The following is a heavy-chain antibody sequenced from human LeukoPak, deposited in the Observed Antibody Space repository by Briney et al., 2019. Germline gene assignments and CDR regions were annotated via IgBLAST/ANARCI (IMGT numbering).Heavy chain of an antibody. CDR3: VREGGYCYGDSCRYFDY. D-gene: IGHD2-15*01. Sequence: GGSLRLCCAASGFTFSTYSMSWVHQAPGKGLEWVSSIARSSYIYYAESVKGRFTISRDNAENSLYLQMNSLRAEDTAVYYCVREGGYCYGDSCRYFDYWGQGTLVTVSS. V-gene: IGHV3-21*01. CDR2: IARSSYI. CDR1: GFTFSTYS. J-gene: IGHJ4*02.